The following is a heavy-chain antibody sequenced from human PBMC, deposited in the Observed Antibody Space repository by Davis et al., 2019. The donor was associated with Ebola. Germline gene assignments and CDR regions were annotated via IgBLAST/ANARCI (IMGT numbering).Heavy chain of an antibody. J-gene: IGHJ3*02. V-gene: IGHV4-59*08. CDR1: GGSISGYY. D-gene: IGHD5-18*01. Sequence: PSETLSLTCAVSGGSISGYYWSWIRQPPGKGLECIGYIYYSGSTNYNPSLKSRVTISVDTSKNQFSLKLSSVTAADTAVYYCARQDTAMADAFDIWGQGTMVTVSS. CDR2: IYYSGST. CDR3: ARQDTAMADAFDI.